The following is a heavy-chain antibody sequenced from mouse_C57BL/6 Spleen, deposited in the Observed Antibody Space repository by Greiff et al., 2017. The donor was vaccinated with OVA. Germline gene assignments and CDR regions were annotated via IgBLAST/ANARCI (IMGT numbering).Heavy chain of an antibody. Sequence: QVQLKQPGAELVKPGASVKLSCKASGYTFTSYWMHWVKQRPGRGLEWIGRIDPNSGGTKYNEKFKSKATLTVDKPSSTAYMQLSSLTSEDAAVYYCARGYYGSSFAYWGQGTLVTVSA. CDR1: GYTFTSYW. CDR2: IDPNSGGT. J-gene: IGHJ3*01. CDR3: ARGYYGSSFAY. D-gene: IGHD1-1*01. V-gene: IGHV1-72*01.